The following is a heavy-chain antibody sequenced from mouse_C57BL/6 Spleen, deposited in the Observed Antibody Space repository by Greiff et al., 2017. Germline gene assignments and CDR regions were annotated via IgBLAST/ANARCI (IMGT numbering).Heavy chain of an antibody. J-gene: IGHJ3*01. Sequence: EVKVVASGGGLVKPGGSLKLSCAASGFTFSDYGMHWVRQAPEKGLEWVAYISSGSSTIYYADTVKGRFTISRDNAKNTLFLQMTSLRSEDTAMYYCARYYDYDGAWFAYWGQGTLVTVSA. CDR1: GFTFSDYG. V-gene: IGHV5-17*01. CDR2: ISSGSSTI. CDR3: ARYYDYDGAWFAY. D-gene: IGHD2-4*01.